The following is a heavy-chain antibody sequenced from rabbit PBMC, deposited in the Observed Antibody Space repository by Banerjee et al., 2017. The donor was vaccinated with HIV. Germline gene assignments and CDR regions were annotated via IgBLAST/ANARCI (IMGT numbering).Heavy chain of an antibody. V-gene: IGHV1S45*01. D-gene: IGHD6-1*01. Sequence: QEQLVESGGGLVQPEGSLTPTCTASGFSFSSSYYICWVRQASGKGLEGIACIYGGSSGSTYYASWAKGRFTISKTSSTTVTLQMTSLTAADTATYFCARSADAGCAYALWGQGTLVTVS. CDR2: IYGGSSGST. CDR3: ARSADAGCAYAL. J-gene: IGHJ3*01. CDR1: GFSFSSSYY.